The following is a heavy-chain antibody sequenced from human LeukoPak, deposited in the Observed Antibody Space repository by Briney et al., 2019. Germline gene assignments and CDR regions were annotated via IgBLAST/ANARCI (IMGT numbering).Heavy chain of an antibody. J-gene: IGHJ6*02. Sequence: GGSLRLSCAVSGFTFSSYTMSWVRQAPGKGLEWVSTIGGNGGGTYYADSVKGRFTTSRDNSKDTLYLQMNSLRAEDTAVYYCARGPAAYCSSTSCRYYYYYGMDVWGQGTTVTVSS. V-gene: IGHV3-23*01. CDR3: ARGPAAYCSSTSCRYYYYYGMDV. CDR1: GFTFSSYT. D-gene: IGHD2-2*01. CDR2: IGGNGGGT.